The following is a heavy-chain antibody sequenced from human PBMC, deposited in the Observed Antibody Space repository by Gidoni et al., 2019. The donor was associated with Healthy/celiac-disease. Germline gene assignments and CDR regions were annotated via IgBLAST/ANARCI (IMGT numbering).Heavy chain of an antibody. J-gene: IGHJ4*02. Sequence: EVQLVESGGGLVQPGGSLRLSCAASGFTVSSNYMSWVRQAPGKGLEWVSVIYSGGSTYYADSVKGRFTISRDNSKNTLYLQMNSLGAEDTAVYYCARGKYSSSPALFDYWGQGTLVTVSS. CDR2: IYSGGST. CDR3: ARGKYSSSPALFDY. D-gene: IGHD6-6*01. V-gene: IGHV3-66*01. CDR1: GFTVSSNY.